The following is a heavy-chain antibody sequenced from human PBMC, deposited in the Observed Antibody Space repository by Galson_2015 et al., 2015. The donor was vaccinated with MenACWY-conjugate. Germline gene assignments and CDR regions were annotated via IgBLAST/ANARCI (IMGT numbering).Heavy chain of an antibody. CDR3: ARDGSGWVIDF. Sequence: SLRLACEASGFTFSHYSMYWVRQAPGKGLEWVSYIGSVTSTIYYRDSVKGRFTISRDNAKNSLYLQMNSLRAEDTAVYYCARDGSGWVIDFWGQGTLVTVSS. J-gene: IGHJ4*02. D-gene: IGHD6-19*01. CDR1: GFTFSHYS. CDR2: IGSVTSTI. V-gene: IGHV3-48*04.